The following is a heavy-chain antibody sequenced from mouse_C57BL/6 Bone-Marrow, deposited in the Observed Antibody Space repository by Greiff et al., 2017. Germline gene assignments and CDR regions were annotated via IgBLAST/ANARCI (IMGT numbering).Heavy chain of an antibody. CDR3: TPLYFYASGNDY. Sequence: EVKLMESGAELVRPGASVKLSCTASGFNIKDDYMHWVKQRPEQGLEWIGWIDPENGDTEYASKFQGKATITADTSSNTAYLQLSSLTSEDTAVYYCTPLYFYASGNDYWGQGTTLTVSS. V-gene: IGHV14-4*01. D-gene: IGHD1-1*01. CDR2: IDPENGDT. CDR1: GFNIKDDY. J-gene: IGHJ2*01.